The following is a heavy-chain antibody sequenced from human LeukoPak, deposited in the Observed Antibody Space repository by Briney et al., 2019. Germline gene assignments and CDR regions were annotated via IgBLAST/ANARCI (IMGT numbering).Heavy chain of an antibody. CDR3: ARAYYESSAYRHAVYFDY. D-gene: IGHD3-22*01. CDR1: GYTFTSYG. CDR2: IIPILGIA. Sequence: SVKVSRKASGYTFTSYGISWVRQAPGQGLEWMGRIIPILGIANYAQKFQGRVTITADKSTSTVYMELSSLRSEDTAVYYCARAYYESSAYRHAVYFDYWGQGTLVTVSS. J-gene: IGHJ4*02. V-gene: IGHV1-69*04.